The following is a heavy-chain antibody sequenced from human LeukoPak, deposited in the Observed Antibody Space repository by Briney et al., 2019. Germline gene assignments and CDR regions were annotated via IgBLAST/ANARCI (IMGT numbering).Heavy chain of an antibody. Sequence: SETLSLTCAVYGGSFSGYYWSWIRQPPGKGLEWIGEINHSGSTNYNPSLKSRVTISVDTAKNQFSLKLSSVTAADTAVYYCARGRWSNSTAGGVYFDYWGQGTLVTVSS. CDR1: GGSFSGYY. V-gene: IGHV4-34*01. D-gene: IGHD4-23*01. J-gene: IGHJ4*02. CDR2: INHSGST. CDR3: ARGRWSNSTAGGVYFDY.